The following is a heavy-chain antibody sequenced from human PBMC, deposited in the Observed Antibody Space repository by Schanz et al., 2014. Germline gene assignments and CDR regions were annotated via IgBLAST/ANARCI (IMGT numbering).Heavy chain of an antibody. J-gene: IGHJ4*02. CDR3: ATETYSSSWCFDY. CDR2: ISGSGNTI. D-gene: IGHD6-13*01. Sequence: EVQLVESGGGLVQPGGSLRLSCAASGFTFSSYSMSWVRQAPGQGLEWLSYISGSGNTIYYADSVKGRFTISRDNAKNSLSLQMDRLRDEDTAVYYCATETYSSSWCFDYWGQGTLVTVSS. V-gene: IGHV3-48*02. CDR1: GFTFSSYS.